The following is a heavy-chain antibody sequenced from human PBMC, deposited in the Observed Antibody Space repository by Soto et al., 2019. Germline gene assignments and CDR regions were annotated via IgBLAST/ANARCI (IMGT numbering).Heavy chain of an antibody. CDR1: GGCISSYY. V-gene: IGHV4-59*01. CDR2: IYYSGST. D-gene: IGHD1-26*01. J-gene: IGHJ3*01. CDR3: ASRWGDAFDF. Sequence: SETLALTCIVYGGCISSYYWRWIRQPPGKGLEWIGYIYYSGSTNYNPSLKSRVTISVDTSKNQFSLKLSSVTAADTAVYYCASRWGDAFDFWGQGTMVTVSS.